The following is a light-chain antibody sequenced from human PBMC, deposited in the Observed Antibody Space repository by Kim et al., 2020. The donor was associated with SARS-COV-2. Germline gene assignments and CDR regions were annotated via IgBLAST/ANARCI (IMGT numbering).Light chain of an antibody. Sequence: SPGERATLTGRASASVSNTYVAWYQQKPGQAPRLLIYDTSSRATGIADRFSGSGSGTDFTLTISRLEPEDFAVFYCQHYGSPTLTFGGGTKVDIK. V-gene: IGKV3-20*01. CDR2: DTS. CDR3: QHYGSPTLT. CDR1: ASVSNTY. J-gene: IGKJ4*01.